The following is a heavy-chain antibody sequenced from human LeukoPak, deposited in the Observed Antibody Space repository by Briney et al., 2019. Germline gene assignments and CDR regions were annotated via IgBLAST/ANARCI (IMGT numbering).Heavy chain of an antibody. J-gene: IGHJ6*02. CDR2: ISSSGSTI. Sequence: PGGSLRLSCAASGFTFSDYYMSWIRQAPGKGLEWVSYISSSGSTIYYADSVKGRFTISRDNSKNTLYLQMNSLRAEDTAVYYCAKDLGVWFGGHYYYYGMNVWGQGTTVTVSS. D-gene: IGHD3-10*01. CDR3: AKDLGVWFGGHYYYYGMNV. V-gene: IGHV3-11*04. CDR1: GFTFSDYY.